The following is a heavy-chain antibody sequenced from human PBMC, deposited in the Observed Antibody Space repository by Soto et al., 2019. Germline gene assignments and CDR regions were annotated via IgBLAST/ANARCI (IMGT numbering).Heavy chain of an antibody. Sequence: SETLSLTCAVYGGSFSGCYWSWIRQPPGKGLEWIGEINHSGSTNYNPSLKSRVTISVDTSKNQFSLKLSSVTAADTAVYYCAKRYFDWLLPDYWGQGTLVT. D-gene: IGHD3-9*01. J-gene: IGHJ4*02. CDR1: GGSFSGCY. V-gene: IGHV4-34*01. CDR3: AKRYFDWLLPDY. CDR2: INHSGST.